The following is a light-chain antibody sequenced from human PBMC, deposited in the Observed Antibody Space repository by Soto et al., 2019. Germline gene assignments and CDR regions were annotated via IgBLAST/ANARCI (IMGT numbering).Light chain of an antibody. Sequence: EIVMTQSPATLSVSPGERATLSCRASQSVSSNLAWYHQKPGQAPRLIIYDASTRATGIPARLSGSGSGTEFTLTISSLQSEDFAVYYCQQYNDGPTFGGGTKVEIK. CDR3: QQYNDGPT. CDR2: DAS. J-gene: IGKJ4*01. V-gene: IGKV3-15*01. CDR1: QSVSSN.